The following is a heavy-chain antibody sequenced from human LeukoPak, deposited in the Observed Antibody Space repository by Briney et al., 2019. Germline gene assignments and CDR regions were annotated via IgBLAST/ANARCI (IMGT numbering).Heavy chain of an antibody. D-gene: IGHD6-19*01. J-gene: IGHJ4*02. CDR3: AIGLRLAVAGIFDY. V-gene: IGHV1-2*06. Sequence: ASVKVSCKASGYTFTGYYMQWVREAPGQGLEWMERINPNSGGTNYAQKFQGRVTMTRDTSISTAYRELSRLRSDDTAVYYCAIGLRLAVAGIFDYWGQGTLVTVSS. CDR1: GYTFTGYY. CDR2: INPNSGGT.